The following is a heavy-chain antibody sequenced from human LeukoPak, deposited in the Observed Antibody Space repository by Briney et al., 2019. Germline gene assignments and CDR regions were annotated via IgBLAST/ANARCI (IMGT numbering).Heavy chain of an antibody. D-gene: IGHD5-24*01. CDR2: INHSGST. V-gene: IGHV4-34*01. CDR3: ASPSRDGYNSPFDY. CDR1: GGSFSGYY. J-gene: IGHJ4*02. Sequence: SETLSLTCAVYGGSFSGYYWSWIRQPPGKGLEWIGEINHSGSTNYNPSIKSRVTISVDTSKNQFSLKLSSVTAADTAVYYCASPSRDGYNSPFDYWGQGTLVTVSS.